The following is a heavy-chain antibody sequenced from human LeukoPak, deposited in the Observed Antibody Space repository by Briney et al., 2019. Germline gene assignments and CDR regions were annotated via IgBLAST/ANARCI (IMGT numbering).Heavy chain of an antibody. Sequence: SETLSLTPTVSGVSISTFYWSWIRQPAGKGLEWIGRIYISGSTNYNPSLKSRVSMSVDTSKNHFSLKLSSVTAAHTAVYYCARWTTLVRGFDYWGEGTLVTVPS. CDR1: GVSISTFY. CDR3: ARWTTLVRGFDY. V-gene: IGHV4-4*07. CDR2: IYISGST. D-gene: IGHD3-10*01. J-gene: IGHJ4*02.